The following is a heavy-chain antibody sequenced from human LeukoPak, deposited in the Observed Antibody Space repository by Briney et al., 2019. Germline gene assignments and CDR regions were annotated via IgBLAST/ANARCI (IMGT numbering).Heavy chain of an antibody. CDR3: ARDSGQITIFGVVDYYYMDV. CDR1: GGSISSGSYY. Sequence: SETLSLTCTVSGGSISSGSYYWSWIRQPAGKGLEWIGRIYTSGSTNYNPSLKSRVTISVDTSKNQFSLKLSSVTAADTAVYYCARDSGQITIFGVVDYYYMDVWGKGTTVTVSS. V-gene: IGHV4-61*02. D-gene: IGHD3-3*01. CDR2: IYTSGST. J-gene: IGHJ6*03.